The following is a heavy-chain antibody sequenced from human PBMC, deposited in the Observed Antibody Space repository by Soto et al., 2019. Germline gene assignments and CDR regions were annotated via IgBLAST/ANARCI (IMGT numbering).Heavy chain of an antibody. V-gene: IGHV1-18*01. CDR3: ARNPPVGYSSSSPFDY. CDR2: ITANNGNT. Sequence: GASVKVSCKASGYTFTSYDINWVRQATGQGLEWMGWITANNGNTNYAQKLQGRVTMTTDTSTSTAYMELRSLRSDDTAVYYCARNPPVGYSSSSPFDYWGQGTLVTSPQ. D-gene: IGHD6-6*01. J-gene: IGHJ4*02. CDR1: GYTFTSYD.